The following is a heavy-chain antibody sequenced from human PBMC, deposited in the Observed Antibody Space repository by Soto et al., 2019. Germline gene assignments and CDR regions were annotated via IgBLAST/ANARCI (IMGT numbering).Heavy chain of an antibody. D-gene: IGHD3-16*02. CDR1: GFTFSSYA. Sequence: EVQLLESGGGLVQPGGSLRLSCAASGFTFSSYAMSWVRQAPGKGLEWVSAISGSGGSTYYADSVKGRFTISRDNSKNTLYLQMNSLRAEDTAVYYCAKANLYSDYIWGSYRYFDYWGQGTLVTVSS. J-gene: IGHJ4*02. V-gene: IGHV3-23*01. CDR3: AKANLYSDYIWGSYRYFDY. CDR2: ISGSGGST.